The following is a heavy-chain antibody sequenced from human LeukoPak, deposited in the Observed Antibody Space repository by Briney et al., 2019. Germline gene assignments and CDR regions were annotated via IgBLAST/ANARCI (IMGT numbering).Heavy chain of an antibody. D-gene: IGHD2/OR15-2a*01. V-gene: IGHV4-59*01. J-gene: IGHJ4*02. Sequence: SETLSLTCAVSGAYISADYWIWIRQPPGNGLEWIGYISYTGSTNYNPALKSRVIISLDTSKSQFSLKLSSVTAADTAVYYCARSFSARMFFDYWGQGSLVTVSS. CDR2: ISYTGST. CDR1: GAYISADY. CDR3: ARSFSARMFFDY.